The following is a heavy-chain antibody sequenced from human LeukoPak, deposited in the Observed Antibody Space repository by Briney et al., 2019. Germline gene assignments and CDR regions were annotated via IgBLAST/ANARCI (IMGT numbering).Heavy chain of an antibody. CDR2: IYTSGST. J-gene: IGHJ6*03. D-gene: IGHD3-10*01. CDR1: GGSISSYY. V-gene: IGHV4-4*07. Sequence: PSETLSLTCTVSGGSISSYYWSWIRQPAGKGLEWIGRIYTSGSTNYNPSLKSRVTMSVDTSKNQFSLKLSSVTAADTAVYYCAGGHYYGTHYYYYYMDVWGKGTTVTVSS. CDR3: AGGHYYGTHYYYYYMDV.